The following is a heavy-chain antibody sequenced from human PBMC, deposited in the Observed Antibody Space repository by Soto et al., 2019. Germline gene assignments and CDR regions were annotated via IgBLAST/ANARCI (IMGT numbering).Heavy chain of an antibody. D-gene: IGHD2-2*02. V-gene: IGHV3-15*01. CDR1: GFTFSNAW. CDR3: TTRYCSSTSCYNNYYNYGMDV. CDR2: IKSKTDGGTI. Sequence: PGGSLRLSCAASGFTFSNAWMSWVRQAPGKGLEWVGRIKSKTDGGTIVYAAPVRGRFTISRDDSKNTVFLQMNSLKTEDTAVYFCTTRYCSSTSCYNNYYNYGMDVWGQGTTVTVSS. J-gene: IGHJ6*02.